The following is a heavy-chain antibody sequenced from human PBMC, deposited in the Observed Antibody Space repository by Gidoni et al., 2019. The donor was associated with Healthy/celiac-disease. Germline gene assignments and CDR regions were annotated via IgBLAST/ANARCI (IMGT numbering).Heavy chain of an antibody. D-gene: IGHD2-15*01. CDR3: AKCGGSCYHFDY. V-gene: IGHV3-30*18. CDR2: ISYDGSNK. CDR1: GFTFSSYG. J-gene: IGHJ4*02. Sequence: QVQLVESGGGVVQPGRSLRLSCAASGFTFSSYGMHWVRQAPGKGLVGVAVISYDGSNKYYADSVKGRFTISRDNSKNTLYLQMNSLRAEDTAVYYCAKCGGSCYHFDYWGQGTLVTVSS.